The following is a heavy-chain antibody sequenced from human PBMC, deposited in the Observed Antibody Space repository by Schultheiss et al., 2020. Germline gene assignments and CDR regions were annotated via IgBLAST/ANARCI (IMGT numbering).Heavy chain of an antibody. J-gene: IGHJ3*02. Sequence: GGSLRLSCAASGFAFSSYAMHWVRQAPRKGLEYVSTISPNGGWTYYADSAKGRFTISRDNSKNTLYLQINSLRAEDTAVYYCARDRDIVATRAFDIWGQGTMVTVSS. CDR1: GFAFSSYA. D-gene: IGHD5-12*01. CDR2: ISPNGGWT. V-gene: IGHV3-64*04. CDR3: ARDRDIVATRAFDI.